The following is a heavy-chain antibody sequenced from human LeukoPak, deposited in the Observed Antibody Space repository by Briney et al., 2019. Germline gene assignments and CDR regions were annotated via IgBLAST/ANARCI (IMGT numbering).Heavy chain of an antibody. CDR2: IYYSGST. CDR1: GGSISSYY. J-gene: IGHJ4*02. D-gene: IGHD1-26*01. CDR3: ARRGHDQGYFDY. Sequence: SETLSLTCTVSGGSISSYYWSWIRQPPGKGLEWIGYIYYSGSTYYNPSLKSRVTISGDTSKNQFSLKLTSVTAADTAVYYCARRGHDQGYFDYWGQGTLVTVSS. V-gene: IGHV4-59*08.